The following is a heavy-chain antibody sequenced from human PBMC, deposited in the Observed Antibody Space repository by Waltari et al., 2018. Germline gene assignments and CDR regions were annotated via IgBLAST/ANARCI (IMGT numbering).Heavy chain of an antibody. Sequence: QVQLQESGPGLVKPSGTLSLTCAVSGGSISSSNWWSWVRQPPGKGLEWIGEIYHSGSTNYNPSLKSRVTISVDKSKNQFSLKLSSVTAADTAVYYCARATNYYDSSGYSRNFDYWGQGTLVTVSS. J-gene: IGHJ4*02. D-gene: IGHD3-22*01. CDR3: ARATNYYDSSGYSRNFDY. CDR1: GGSISSSNW. V-gene: IGHV4-4*02. CDR2: IYHSGST.